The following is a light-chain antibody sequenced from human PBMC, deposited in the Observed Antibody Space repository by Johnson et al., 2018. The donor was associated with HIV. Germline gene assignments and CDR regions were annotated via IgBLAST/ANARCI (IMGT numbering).Light chain of an antibody. V-gene: IGLV1-51*01. Sequence: QSVLTQPPSVSAAPGQKVTISCSGSSSNIGNNYVSWYQQVPGTAPKLLIFDNNKRPSGIPDRFYGSKSGTSATLGITGLQTGDEADYYCGTWDGSLSAGAVFGTGTKIPVL. CDR1: SSNIGNNY. CDR3: GTWDGSLSAGAV. J-gene: IGLJ1*01. CDR2: DNN.